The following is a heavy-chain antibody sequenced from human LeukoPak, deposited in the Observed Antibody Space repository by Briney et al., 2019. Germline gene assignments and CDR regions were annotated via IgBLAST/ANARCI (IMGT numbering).Heavy chain of an antibody. V-gene: IGHV4-30-2*01. D-gene: IGHD3-10*01. J-gene: IGHJ4*02. CDR3: ARSWVVRGVFDY. CDR2: IYHSGST. CDR1: GGSISSGGYS. Sequence: SETLSLTCAVSGGSISSGGYSWSWIRQPPGKGLEWIGYIYHSGSTYYNPSLKSRVTISVDRSKNQFSLKLSSVTAADTAVYYCARSWVVRGVFDYWGQGTLVTVSS.